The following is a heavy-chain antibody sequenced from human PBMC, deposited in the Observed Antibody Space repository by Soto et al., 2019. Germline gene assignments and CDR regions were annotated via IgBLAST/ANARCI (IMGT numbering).Heavy chain of an antibody. J-gene: IGHJ4*02. Sequence: GASVKVSCKASGGTFSSYAISWVRQAPGQGLEWMGRIIPISGTANYAQKFQGRVTVTADESTSTAYMELSSLRSEDTAVYFCASRAWGIYYNVAPLGYWGQGTLVAVSS. CDR1: GGTFSSYA. CDR2: IIPISGTA. V-gene: IGHV1-69*13. CDR3: ASRAWGIYYNVAPLGY. D-gene: IGHD3-10*01.